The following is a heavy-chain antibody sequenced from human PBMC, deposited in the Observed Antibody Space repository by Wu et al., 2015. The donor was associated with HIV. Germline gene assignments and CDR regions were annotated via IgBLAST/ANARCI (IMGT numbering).Heavy chain of an antibody. CDR3: ARVDGYNFDYYYGMDV. J-gene: IGHJ6*02. CDR1: GYTFTTYD. D-gene: IGHD5-24*01. Sequence: QVQLVQSGAEVKRPGASVRVSCRASGYTFTTYDIHWVRQATGRGLEWLGWMNPKSGNTGYAQKFQGRVTMTRNTSISTAYMELSSLRSEDTAVYYCARVDGYNFDYYYGMDVWGQGTTVTVSS. CDR2: MNPKSGNT. V-gene: IGHV1-8*01.